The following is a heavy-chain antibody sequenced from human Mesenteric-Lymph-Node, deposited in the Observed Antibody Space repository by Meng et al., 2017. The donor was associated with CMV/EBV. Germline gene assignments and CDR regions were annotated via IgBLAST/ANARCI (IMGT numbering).Heavy chain of an antibody. J-gene: IGHJ5*02. V-gene: IGHV5-51*01. CDR3: ARFAGPLLQTNYFDP. Sequence: SGYVFFGWWLGWVRQTPGKALEWMGIIYPDGSNTKYSPSFQGQVTISADKSISTAYLQWSSLKVSDTAMYYCARFAGPLLQTNYFDPWGQGTLVTVSS. CDR2: IYPDGSNT. CDR1: GYVFFGWW.